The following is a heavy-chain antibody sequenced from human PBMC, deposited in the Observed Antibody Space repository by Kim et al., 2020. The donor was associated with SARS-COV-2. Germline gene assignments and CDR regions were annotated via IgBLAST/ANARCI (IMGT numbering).Heavy chain of an antibody. J-gene: IGHJ3*02. Sequence: SETLSLTCTVSGGSISSSSYYWGWIRQPPGKGLEWIGSIYYSGSTYYNPSLKSRVTISVDTSKNQFSLKLSSVTAADTAVYCCARDRLERGWLQLHDAFDIWGQGTMVTVSS. V-gene: IGHV4-39*07. CDR3: ARDRLERGWLQLHDAFDI. CDR1: GGSISSSSYY. D-gene: IGHD5-12*01. CDR2: IYYSGST.